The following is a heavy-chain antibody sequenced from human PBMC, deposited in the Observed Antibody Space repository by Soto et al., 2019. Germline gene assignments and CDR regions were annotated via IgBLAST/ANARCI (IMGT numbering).Heavy chain of an antibody. Sequence: ASVKVSCKVSGYNLTELSMHWVRQAPGKGLEWMGGFDPEDGETIYAQKFQGRVTMTRDTSTSTVYMELSSLRSEDTAVYYCARGPPGYCSGGSCYGANYYYGMDVWAQGNTVTVSS. CDR1: GYNLTELS. V-gene: IGHV1-24*01. D-gene: IGHD2-15*01. J-gene: IGHJ6*02. CDR2: FDPEDGET. CDR3: ARGPPGYCSGGSCYGANYYYGMDV.